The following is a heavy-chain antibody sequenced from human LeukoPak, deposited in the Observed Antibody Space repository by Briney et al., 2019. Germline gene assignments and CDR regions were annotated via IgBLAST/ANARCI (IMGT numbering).Heavy chain of an antibody. Sequence: GGSLRLSCTASGFTFGDYAMSWFRQAPGKGLEWVGFIRGKAYGGTTEYAASVKGRFTISRDDSKSIANLQMNSLKTEGTAVYYCTRVLGSAVAVLRNYFDYWGQGTLVTVSS. J-gene: IGHJ4*02. CDR1: GFTFGDYA. CDR2: IRGKAYGGTT. CDR3: TRVLGSAVAVLRNYFDY. V-gene: IGHV3-49*03. D-gene: IGHD6-19*01.